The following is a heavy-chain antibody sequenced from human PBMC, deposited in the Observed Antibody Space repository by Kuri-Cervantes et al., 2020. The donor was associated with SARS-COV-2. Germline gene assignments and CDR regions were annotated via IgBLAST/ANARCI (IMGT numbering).Heavy chain of an antibody. Sequence: ASVKVSCKASGYTFTGYYMHWVRQAPGQGLEWMGWINPNSGGTNYAQKFQGWVTMTRDTSISTAYMELSMLRSDDTAVYYCATSGTSTDHYFDYWGQGTLVTVSS. V-gene: IGHV1-2*04. CDR3: ATSGTSTDHYFDY. D-gene: IGHD1-14*01. CDR1: GYTFTGYY. J-gene: IGHJ4*02. CDR2: INPNSGGT.